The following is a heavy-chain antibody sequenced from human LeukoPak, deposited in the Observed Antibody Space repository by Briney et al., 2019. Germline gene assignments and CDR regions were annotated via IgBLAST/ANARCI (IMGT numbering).Heavy chain of an antibody. CDR2: ISGDGVST. Sequence: GGSLRLSCAASGFTFSHYAMSWVRQAPGKGLEWASAISGDGVSTYYADSVKGLFTISRDNSKSTVYLQMSSLRAEDTAIYYCAKDYEASTSWREFFDFWGQGTLVTVSS. CDR3: AKDYEASTSWREFFDF. CDR1: GFTFSHYA. D-gene: IGHD6-13*01. V-gene: IGHV3-23*01. J-gene: IGHJ4*02.